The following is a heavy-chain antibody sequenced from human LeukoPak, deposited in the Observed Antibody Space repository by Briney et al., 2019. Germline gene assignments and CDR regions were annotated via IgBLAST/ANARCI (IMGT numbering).Heavy chain of an antibody. V-gene: IGHV4-38-2*02. CDR3: ARVRCSGGSCPYYYYYYYMDV. CDR1: GYSISSGYY. D-gene: IGHD2-15*01. J-gene: IGHJ6*03. CDR2: IYHSGST. Sequence: SETLSLTCTVSGYSISSGYYWGWIRQPPGKGLEWIGSIYHSGSTYYNPSLKSRVTISVDTSKNQFSLKLSSVTAADTAVYYCARVRCSGGSCPYYYYYYYMDVWGKGTTVTVSS.